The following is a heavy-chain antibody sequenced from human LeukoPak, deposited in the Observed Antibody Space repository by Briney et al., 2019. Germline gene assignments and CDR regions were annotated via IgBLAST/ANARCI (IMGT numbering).Heavy chain of an antibody. CDR3: ARPLGGAAALSAFDI. Sequence: ASVKVSCKASGYTFTGYYMHWVRQAPGQGLEWMGWINPNSGGTNYAQKFQGWVTMTRDTSISTAYMGLSRLRSDDTAVYYCARPLGGAAALSAFDIWGQGTMVTVSS. D-gene: IGHD6-13*01. V-gene: IGHV1-2*04. J-gene: IGHJ3*02. CDR1: GYTFTGYY. CDR2: INPNSGGT.